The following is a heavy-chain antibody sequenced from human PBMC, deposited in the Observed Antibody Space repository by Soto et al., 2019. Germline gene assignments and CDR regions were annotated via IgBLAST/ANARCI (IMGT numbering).Heavy chain of an antibody. D-gene: IGHD2-2*01. J-gene: IGHJ6*02. CDR2: IYPGDSDT. Sequence: GESLKISCKGSGYSFTSYWIGWVRQMPGKGLEWMGIIYPGDSDTRYSPSFQGQVTISADKSISTAYLQWSSLKASDTAMYYCARHAELDIVVVPAAMGNYYYYGMDVWGQGTTVTVSS. V-gene: IGHV5-51*01. CDR3: ARHAELDIVVVPAAMGNYYYYGMDV. CDR1: GYSFTSYW.